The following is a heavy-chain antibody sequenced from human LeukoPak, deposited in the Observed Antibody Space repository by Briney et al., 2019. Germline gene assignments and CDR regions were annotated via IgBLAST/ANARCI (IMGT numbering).Heavy chain of an antibody. V-gene: IGHV3-66*01. CDR2: IYSGGST. Sequence: GGSLRLSCAASGFTVSSNYMSWVRQAPGKGLEWLSVIYSGGSTYYADTVKGRFTISRDNSKSTLYLQMNSLRAEDTAVYYCTTKRGYSYGYADWGQGTLVTVSS. CDR3: TTKRGYSYGYAD. J-gene: IGHJ4*02. CDR1: GFTVSSNY. D-gene: IGHD5-18*01.